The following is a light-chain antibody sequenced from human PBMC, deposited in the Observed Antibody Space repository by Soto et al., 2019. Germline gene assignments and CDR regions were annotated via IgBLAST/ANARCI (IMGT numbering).Light chain of an antibody. CDR1: RTITTY. V-gene: IGKV1-39*01. J-gene: IGKJ5*01. Sequence: DIQMTQSPSSLSVSVGDRVTITCRASRTITTYLNWYHQKPGKAPDLLIYAASSLQSGVPSRFSGSGSGTDFTLTIAGLQPEHFATYYCQQKYSLPCTFGQGTRLEIK. CDR3: QQKYSLPCT. CDR2: AAS.